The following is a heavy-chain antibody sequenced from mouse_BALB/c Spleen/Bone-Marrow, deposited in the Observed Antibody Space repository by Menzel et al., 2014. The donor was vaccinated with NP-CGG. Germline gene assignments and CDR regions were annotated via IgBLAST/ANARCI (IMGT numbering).Heavy chain of an antibody. V-gene: IGHV14-3*02. Sequence: EVKLVESGAELVKPGASVKLSCTPSGFNIKDTHMHWVKQRPEQGLEWIERIDPANGNTKYDPSFQGKATITADTSSNTAYLQLSSLTSEDTAVYYCARDYANTAWFASWGQGTLVTVS. J-gene: IGHJ3*01. CDR3: ARDYANTAWFAS. D-gene: IGHD1-1*01. CDR1: GFNIKDTH. CDR2: IDPANGNT.